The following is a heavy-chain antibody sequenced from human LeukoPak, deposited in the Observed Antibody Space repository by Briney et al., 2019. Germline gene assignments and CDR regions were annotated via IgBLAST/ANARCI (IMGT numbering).Heavy chain of an antibody. D-gene: IGHD2-15*01. CDR2: ISYDGSNK. V-gene: IGHV3-30*18. Sequence: GGSLRLSCAASGFTFSSYGMHWVRQAPGKGLGWVVVISYDGSNKYYADSVKGRFTISRDNSEDTLYLQMNSLRAEDTAVYYCAKGLGYCSGGSCSTWGQGTLVTVSS. J-gene: IGHJ5*02. CDR3: AKGLGYCSGGSCST. CDR1: GFTFSSYG.